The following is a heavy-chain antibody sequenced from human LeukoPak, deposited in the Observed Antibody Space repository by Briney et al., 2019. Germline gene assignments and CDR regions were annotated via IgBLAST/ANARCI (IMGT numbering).Heavy chain of an antibody. V-gene: IGHV1-2*06. CDR2: INPNSGGT. J-gene: IGHJ4*02. D-gene: IGHD1-26*01. CDR1: GYTFTGYY. Sequence: ASVKVSCKAAGYTFTGYYMFWVRQAPGQGLEWMGRINPNSGGTNYAQKFQGRVTMTRDTSISTAYMELSRLRSDDTAVYYCARVDLVGATPPDYWGQGTLVTVSS. CDR3: ARVDLVGATPPDY.